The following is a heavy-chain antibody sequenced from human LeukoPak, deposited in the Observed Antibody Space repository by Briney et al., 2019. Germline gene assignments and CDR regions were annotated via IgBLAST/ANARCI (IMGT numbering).Heavy chain of an antibody. CDR3: AKDRGRYVSTVGWFDP. V-gene: IGHV3-9*03. CDR2: ISWNSGSI. D-gene: IGHD1-26*01. CDR1: GFTFDDYA. Sequence: PGGSLRLSCAASGFTFDDYAMHWVRQAPGKGLEWVSGISWNSGSIGYADSVKGRFTISRDNAKNSLYLQMNSLRAEDMALYYCAKDRGRYVSTVGWFDPWGQGTLVTVSS. J-gene: IGHJ5*02.